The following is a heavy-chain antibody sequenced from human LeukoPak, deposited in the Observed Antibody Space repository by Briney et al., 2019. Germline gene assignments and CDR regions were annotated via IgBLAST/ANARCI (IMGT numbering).Heavy chain of an antibody. D-gene: IGHD6-6*01. CDR1: GYTFTSYG. J-gene: IGHJ4*02. Sequence: GASVKVSCKASGYTFTSYGISWVRPAPGQGLEWMGWISAYNGNTNYAQKLQGRVTMTTDTSTSTAYMELRSLRSDDTAVYYCARAPLVRGGPGDFDYWGQGTLVTVSS. V-gene: IGHV1-18*01. CDR3: ARAPLVRGGPGDFDY. CDR2: ISAYNGNT.